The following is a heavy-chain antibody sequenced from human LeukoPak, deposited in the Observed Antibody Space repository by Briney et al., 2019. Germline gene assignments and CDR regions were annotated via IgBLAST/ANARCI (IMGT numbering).Heavy chain of an antibody. V-gene: IGHV3-23*01. J-gene: IGHJ4*02. Sequence: GGSLRLACAASGLTFSSSAMRWVRQAPGEGLEWVSNISGSGSGGSTYYADSVKGRFTISRDNSKNTLYLQMNSLRAEDTAVYYCAKSGYNCFDYWGQGTLVTVSS. CDR1: GLTFSSSA. CDR2: ISGSGSGGST. D-gene: IGHD5-24*01. CDR3: AKSGYNCFDY.